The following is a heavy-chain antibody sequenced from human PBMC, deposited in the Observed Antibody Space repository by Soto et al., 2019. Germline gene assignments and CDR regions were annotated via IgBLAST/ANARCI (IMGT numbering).Heavy chain of an antibody. V-gene: IGHV3-15*07. CDR2: IKSETDGGAT. CDR3: TTDKSY. CDR1: GFIVSKAW. Sequence: EVQLVESGGGLVKPGGSLRLSCAASGFIVSKAWVNWVRQAPGKGLEWVGRIKSETDGGATDYGTPLEGRFTISRDDSKSMLYLQMNSLKTEDTAIYYCTTDKSYWGQGTLVTVSA. J-gene: IGHJ4*02.